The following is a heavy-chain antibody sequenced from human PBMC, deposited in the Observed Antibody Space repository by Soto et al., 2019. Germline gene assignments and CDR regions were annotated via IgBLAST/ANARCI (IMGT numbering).Heavy chain of an antibody. J-gene: IGHJ4*02. D-gene: IGHD3-10*01. CDR1: GGSISSYH. V-gene: IGHV4-59*01. CDR2: IYYTGST. CDR3: ARATYLYYGSGSYLYYFDY. Sequence: QVQLQESGPGLVKPSETLSLTCTVSGGSISSYHWSWIRQPPEKGLEWIGYIYYTGSTNYNPSLKSRVTISVDTSKYQCSLKLSSVTAADTAVYYCARATYLYYGSGSYLYYFDYWGQGTLVTVSS.